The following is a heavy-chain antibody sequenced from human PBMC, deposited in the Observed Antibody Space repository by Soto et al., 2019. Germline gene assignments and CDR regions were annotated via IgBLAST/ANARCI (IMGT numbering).Heavy chain of an antibody. CDR1: GYSFTSYW. Sequence: GESLKISCKGSGYSFTSYWISWVRQMPGKGLEWMGRIDPSDSYTNYSPSFQGHVTISADKSISTAYLQWSSLKASDTAMYYCAVRQGPGYFDGERDYWGQGTLVTVSS. CDR3: AVRQGPGYFDGERDY. D-gene: IGHD3-9*01. CDR2: IDPSDSYT. J-gene: IGHJ4*02. V-gene: IGHV5-10-1*01.